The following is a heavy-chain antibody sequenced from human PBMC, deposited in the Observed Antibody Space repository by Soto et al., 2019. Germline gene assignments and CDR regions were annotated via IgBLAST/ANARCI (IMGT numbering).Heavy chain of an antibody. Sequence: QITLKESGPTLVKPTQTLTLTCTFSGFSFSINGVAVGWIRQPPGQALEWLALIYWNDDQRYPSLKNRLTIXKAXSRNQVVLTMTNMDPVDTATYYCAHKRDVSRGFKSWGQGTLVTVSS. CDR3: AHKRDVSRGFKS. J-gene: IGHJ5*01. V-gene: IGHV2-5*01. CDR1: GFSFSINGVA. CDR2: IYWNDDQ.